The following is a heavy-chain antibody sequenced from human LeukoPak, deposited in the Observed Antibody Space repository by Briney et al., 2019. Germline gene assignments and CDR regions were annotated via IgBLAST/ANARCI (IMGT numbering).Heavy chain of an antibody. Sequence: GSSVKVSCKASGGTLSSYAISWVRQAPGQGLEWMGGIIPIFGTANYAQKFQGRVTITADESTSTAYMELSSLRSEDTAVYYCAREGRDGYSHEYFQHWGQGTLVTVSS. J-gene: IGHJ1*01. D-gene: IGHD5-24*01. CDR2: IIPIFGTA. V-gene: IGHV1-69*01. CDR1: GGTLSSYA. CDR3: AREGRDGYSHEYFQH.